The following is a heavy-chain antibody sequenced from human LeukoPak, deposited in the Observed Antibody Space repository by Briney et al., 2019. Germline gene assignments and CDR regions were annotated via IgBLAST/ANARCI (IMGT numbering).Heavy chain of an antibody. V-gene: IGHV4-59*12. CDR1: GDSISPSY. J-gene: IGHJ6*02. D-gene: IGHD5-12*01. CDR2: FSHSGTT. CDR3: ARGPVATVGYGMDV. Sequence: SETLSLTCTVSGDSISPSYWTWVRQPPGKGLEWIGHFSHSGTTNYNPSLNSRVIISVDTSKNQVSLRLMSVTAADTAVYYSARGPVATVGYGMDVWGQATTVTVSS.